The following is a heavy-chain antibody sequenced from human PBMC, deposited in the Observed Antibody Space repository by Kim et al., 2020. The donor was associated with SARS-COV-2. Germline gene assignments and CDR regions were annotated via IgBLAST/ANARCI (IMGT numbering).Heavy chain of an antibody. J-gene: IGHJ5*02. Sequence: YYADSVKGRFTISRDNSKNVLYLQMNSLRVEDTATYYCAKDFGSSALDPWGPGTLVTVSS. D-gene: IGHD6-19*01. V-gene: IGHV3-23*01. CDR3: AKDFGSSALDP.